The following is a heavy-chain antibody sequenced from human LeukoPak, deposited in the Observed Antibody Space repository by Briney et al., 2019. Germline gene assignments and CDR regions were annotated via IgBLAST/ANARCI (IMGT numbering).Heavy chain of an antibody. CDR3: ARALGSAFDY. Sequence: PSETLSLTCAVYGGSFSGYYWSWIRQPPGKGLEWIGEINHSGSTNYNPSLKSRVTISVDTSKNHFSLKLSSVTAADTAVDYWARALGSAFDYWGQGTLVTVSS. CDR2: INHSGST. D-gene: IGHD1-26*01. J-gene: IGHJ4*02. V-gene: IGHV4-34*01. CDR1: GGSFSGYY.